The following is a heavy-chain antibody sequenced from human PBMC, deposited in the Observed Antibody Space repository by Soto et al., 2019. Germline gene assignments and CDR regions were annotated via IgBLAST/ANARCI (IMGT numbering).Heavy chain of an antibody. CDR1: GYTFTSYS. Sequence: GASVKVSCKASGYTFTSYSLQWVRRAPGQGLEWLGWITAYKGNTKYSQKFQGRVTMTRDTSANTAYMELRSLRSEDTAVYYCVYYDSSGYYPLVYWGQGTLVTVSS. V-gene: IGHV1-3*01. D-gene: IGHD3-22*01. J-gene: IGHJ4*02. CDR2: ITAYKGNT. CDR3: VYYDSSGYYPLVY.